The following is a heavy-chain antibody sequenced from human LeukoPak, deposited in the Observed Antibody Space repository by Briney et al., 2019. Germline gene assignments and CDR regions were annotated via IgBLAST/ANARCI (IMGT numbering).Heavy chain of an antibody. J-gene: IGHJ4*02. CDR1: GFTFDDYG. D-gene: IGHD2-15*01. V-gene: IGHV3-20*04. Sequence: VGSLRLSCAASGFTFDDYGMSWVRQAPGKGLEWVSGINWNGGSTGYADSVKGRFTISRDNAKNSLYLQMNSLRAEDTALYYCARAKSSCSGGSCYGQLYYASFDYWGQGTLVTVSS. CDR3: ARAKSSCSGGSCYGQLYYASFDY. CDR2: INWNGGST.